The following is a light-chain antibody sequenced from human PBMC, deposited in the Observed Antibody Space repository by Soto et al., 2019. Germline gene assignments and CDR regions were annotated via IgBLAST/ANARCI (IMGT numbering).Light chain of an antibody. V-gene: IGKV1-39*01. Sequence: DIQMTQSPSSLSVSIGDRVTITCRASQSINTYLHWYQQKLGKAPKLLIYAASSLQSGVPSRFGGSGSGTDFTLTISSLQPEDFATYYCQQSYSTPLTFGGGTKVEIK. CDR3: QQSYSTPLT. J-gene: IGKJ4*01. CDR1: QSINTY. CDR2: AAS.